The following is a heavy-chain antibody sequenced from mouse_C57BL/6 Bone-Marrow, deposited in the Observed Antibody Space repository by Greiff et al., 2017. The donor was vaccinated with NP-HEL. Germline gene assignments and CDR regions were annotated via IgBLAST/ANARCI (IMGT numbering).Heavy chain of an antibody. J-gene: IGHJ2*01. CDR2: IDPANGNT. V-gene: IGHV14-3*01. CDR3: ARDGNLYYFDY. D-gene: IGHD2-1*01. CDR1: GFNFKNTY. Sequence: EVQLQQSVAELVRPGASVKLSCTASGFNFKNTYMHWVKQRPEQGLEWIGRIDPANGNTKYAPKFQGKATITADTSSNTAYLQLSSLTSEDTAIYYCARDGNLYYFDYWGQGTTLTVSS.